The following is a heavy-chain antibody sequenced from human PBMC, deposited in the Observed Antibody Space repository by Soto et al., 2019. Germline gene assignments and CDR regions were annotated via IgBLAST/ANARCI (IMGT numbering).Heavy chain of an antibody. Sequence: EVQLVESGGGLIQPGGSLRLSCAASGFTVSSNYMPWVRQAPGKGLEWVSVIYSGGGKYYADSVKGRFTISRYNSKKTHYLQMKSLRAEDTAVDYCATEEALADSRVYYYGMDVWGQGTMVTVSS. CDR3: ATEEALADSRVYYYGMDV. J-gene: IGHJ6*02. CDR1: GFTVSSNY. V-gene: IGHV3-53*01. D-gene: IGHD6-19*01. CDR2: IYSGGGK.